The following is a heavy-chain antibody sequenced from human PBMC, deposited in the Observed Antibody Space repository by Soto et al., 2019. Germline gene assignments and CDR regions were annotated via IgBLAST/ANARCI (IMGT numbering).Heavy chain of an antibody. J-gene: IGHJ6*02. Sequence: GGSLRLSCAASGFTFSSYSMNWVRQAPGKGLEWVSSISSSSSYIYYADSVKGRFTISRDNAKNSLYLQMNSLRAEDTAVYYCARDGLSVAGKTYYYYGMDVWGQGTTVTVSS. D-gene: IGHD6-19*01. CDR2: ISSSSSYI. V-gene: IGHV3-21*01. CDR3: ARDGLSVAGKTYYYYGMDV. CDR1: GFTFSSYS.